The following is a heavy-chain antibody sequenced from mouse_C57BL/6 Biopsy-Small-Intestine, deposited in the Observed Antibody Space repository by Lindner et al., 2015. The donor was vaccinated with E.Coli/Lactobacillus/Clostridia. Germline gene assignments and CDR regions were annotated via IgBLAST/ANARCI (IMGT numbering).Heavy chain of an antibody. CDR1: GFTFSDYG. D-gene: IGHD1-1*01. CDR2: ISSGSSTI. J-gene: IGHJ2*01. V-gene: IGHV5-17*01. Sequence: VQLQESGGGLVKPGGSLKLSCAASGFTFSDYGMHWVRQAPEKGLEWVAYISSGSSTIYYADTVKGRFTISRDNAKNTLFLQMTSLRSEDTAMYYCARTFYYYGSSGDYWGRGTTLTVSS. CDR3: ARTFYYYGSSGDY.